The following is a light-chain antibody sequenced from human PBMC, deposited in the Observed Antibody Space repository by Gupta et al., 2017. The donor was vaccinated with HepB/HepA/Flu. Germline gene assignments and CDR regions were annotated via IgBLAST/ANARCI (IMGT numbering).Light chain of an antibody. J-gene: IGKJ3*01. CDR2: LGS. CDR3: RQAPQTPPFT. V-gene: IGKV2-28*01. CDR1: QSLLHSTGNNY. Sequence: EIVLTQSPLSLPVTPGEPASISCRSSQSLLHSTGNNYLDWYMQKPGQSPQLLIYLGSNRASGVPDRFSGSGLGTDFTLKISRVEAEDVGVYYCRQAPQTPPFTFGHGTKVEIK.